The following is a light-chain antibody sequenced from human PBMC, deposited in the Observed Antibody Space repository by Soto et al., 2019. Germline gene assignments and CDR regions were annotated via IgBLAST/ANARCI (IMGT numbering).Light chain of an antibody. CDR3: SSYTSSSIYV. Sequence: QSVLTQPASVSGSPGQSITISCTGTSSDVGGYNYVSWYQQHPGKAPKLMICDVSNRPSGVSNRFSGSKSGNTASLTISGLKAEDEADYYCSSYTSSSIYVFGTGTKLTVL. CDR1: SSDVGGYNY. CDR2: DVS. J-gene: IGLJ1*01. V-gene: IGLV2-14*01.